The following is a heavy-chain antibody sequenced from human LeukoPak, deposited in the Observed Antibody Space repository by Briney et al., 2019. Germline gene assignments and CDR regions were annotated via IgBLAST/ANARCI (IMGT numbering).Heavy chain of an antibody. CDR1: GGAFSRYA. Sequence: SVKVSCKASGGAFSRYAISWVRQASGQGLEWMGGVIPIFGTANNAQKFQGRVTITADESTSTAYMELSSLRSEDTAVYYCARPQKSWYYYDSSGLNYYYYGMDVWGQGTTVTVSS. J-gene: IGHJ6*02. CDR3: ARPQKSWYYYDSSGLNYYYYGMDV. V-gene: IGHV1-69*01. D-gene: IGHD3-22*01. CDR2: VIPIFGTA.